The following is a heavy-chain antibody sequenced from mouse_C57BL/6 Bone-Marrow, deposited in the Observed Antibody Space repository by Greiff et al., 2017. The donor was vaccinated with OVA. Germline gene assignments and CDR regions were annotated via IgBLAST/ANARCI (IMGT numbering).Heavy chain of an antibody. D-gene: IGHD2-5*01. CDR3: TRGYSNYYAMDY. CDR1: GYTFTDYE. Sequence: QVQLQQSGAELVRPGASVTLSCKASGYTFTDYEMHWVKQTPVHGLEWIGAIDPETGGTAYNQKFKGKAILTADKSSSTAYMDLRRLTSEDSAVYYCTRGYSNYYAMDYWGQGTSVTVSS. CDR2: IDPETGGT. J-gene: IGHJ4*01. V-gene: IGHV1-15*01.